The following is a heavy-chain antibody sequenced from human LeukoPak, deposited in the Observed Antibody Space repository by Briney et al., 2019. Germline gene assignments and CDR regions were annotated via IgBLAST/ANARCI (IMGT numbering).Heavy chain of an antibody. Sequence: PSETLSLTCTVSGGSISSYYWSWIRQPPGKGLEWTGYIYYSGSTNYNPSLKSRVTISVDTSKNQFSLKLSSVTAADTAVYYCARAVVSATGPFDYWSQGTLVTVSS. CDR2: IYYSGST. CDR3: ARAVVSATGPFDY. V-gene: IGHV4-59*01. J-gene: IGHJ4*02. D-gene: IGHD2-15*01. CDR1: GGSISSYY.